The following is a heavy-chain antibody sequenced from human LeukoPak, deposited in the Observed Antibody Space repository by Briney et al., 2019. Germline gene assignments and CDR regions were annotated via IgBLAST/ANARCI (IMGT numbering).Heavy chain of an antibody. D-gene: IGHD6-19*01. CDR3: ARGGVFSSGWYVDY. CDR2: ISSSSSYI. Sequence: GGSLRLSCAASGFTFSTYTMNWVRQAPGKGLEWVSSISSSSSYIYYADSVKGRFTISRDNAKNSLYLQMNSLRAEDTAVYYCARGGVFSSGWYVDYWGQGTLVSVSS. J-gene: IGHJ4*02. CDR1: GFTFSTYT. V-gene: IGHV3-21*01.